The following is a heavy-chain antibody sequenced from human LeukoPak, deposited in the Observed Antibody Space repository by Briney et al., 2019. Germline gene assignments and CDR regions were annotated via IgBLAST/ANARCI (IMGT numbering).Heavy chain of an antibody. Sequence: GGSLRLSCAASGFTFSSYGMHWVRQAPGKGLEWVAFIRYDGSNKYYADSVKGRFTISRDNSKNTLYLQMNSLRAEDTAVYYCAKSQGVVVPAAINHWGQGTLVTVSS. D-gene: IGHD2-2*01. J-gene: IGHJ5*02. V-gene: IGHV3-30*02. CDR2: IRYDGSNK. CDR1: GFTFSSYG. CDR3: AKSQGVVVPAAINH.